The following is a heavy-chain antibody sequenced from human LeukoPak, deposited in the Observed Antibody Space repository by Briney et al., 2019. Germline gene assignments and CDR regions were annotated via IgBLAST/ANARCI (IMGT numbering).Heavy chain of an antibody. Sequence: PGGSLRLSCAASGFTFGDYSMNWIRQPPGKGLEWIGEINHSGSTNYNPSLKSRVTISVDTSKNQFSLKLSSVTAADTAVYYCARGDGSSWFSWGQGTLVTVSS. CDR2: INHSGST. J-gene: IGHJ5*02. V-gene: IGHV4-34*01. CDR1: GFTFGDYS. D-gene: IGHD6-13*01. CDR3: ARGDGSSWFS.